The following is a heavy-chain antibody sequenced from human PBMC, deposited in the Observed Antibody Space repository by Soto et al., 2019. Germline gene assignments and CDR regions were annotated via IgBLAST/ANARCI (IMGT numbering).Heavy chain of an antibody. CDR1: GLTFSSYG. V-gene: IGHV3-33*01. CDR3: ARSLAAAGTPYYYGMDV. Sequence: PGGSLRLSCAASGLTFSSYGMHWVRQAPGKGLEWVAVIWYDGSNKYYADSVKGRFTISRDNSKNTLYLQMNSLRAEDTAVYYCARSLAAAGTPYYYGMDVWGQGTTVTVSS. D-gene: IGHD6-13*01. CDR2: IWYDGSNK. J-gene: IGHJ6*02.